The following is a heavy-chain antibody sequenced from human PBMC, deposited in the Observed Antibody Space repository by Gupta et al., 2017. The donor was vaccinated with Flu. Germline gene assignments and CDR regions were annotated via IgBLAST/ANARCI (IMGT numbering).Heavy chain of an antibody. J-gene: IGHJ4*02. CDR1: GFTFSNYA. CDR2: IGGSGDGT. CDR3: ADRCWVRQAGIES. V-gene: IGHV3-23*01. Sequence: EVQLLESGGALVQPGGSLRLSCAASGFTFSNYAMNWVRQAPGKGLEWVSSIGGSGDGTSYVDSVKGRFTISRDNSNNMLYLQTTSLRAADTAMYDYADRCWVRQAGIESWGQGSLVTVSS. D-gene: IGHD1-1*01.